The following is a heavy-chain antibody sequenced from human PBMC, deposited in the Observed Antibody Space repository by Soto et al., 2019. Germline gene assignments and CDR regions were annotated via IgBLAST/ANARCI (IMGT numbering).Heavy chain of an antibody. CDR1: GGSISSYY. V-gene: IGHV4-59*01. D-gene: IGHD2-21*01. Sequence: PSETLSLTCTVSGGSISSYYWHWIRRPPGKGLEWIGYIYYSGSTRYNPSLNSRATLSVDASKNQLSLKLSSVTAADTAVYFCARAAYCGGECYYHFDYWGQGTRVTVSS. CDR3: ARAAYCGGECYYHFDY. J-gene: IGHJ4*02. CDR2: IYYSGST.